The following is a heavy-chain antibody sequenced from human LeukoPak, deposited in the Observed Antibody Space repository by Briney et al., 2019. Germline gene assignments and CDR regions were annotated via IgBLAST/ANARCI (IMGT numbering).Heavy chain of an antibody. J-gene: IGHJ5*02. CDR1: GYTFTSYY. D-gene: IGHD6-13*01. Sequence: ASVKVSCKASGYTFTSYYIHWVRQAPGQGLEWMGIINPSGGSTSYAQKFQGRVTMTRDTSTSTVYMELSSLRSEDTAVYYCARGGRQQLVRDWFDPWGQGILVTVSS. CDR3: ARGGRQQLVRDWFDP. CDR2: INPSGGST. V-gene: IGHV1-46*01.